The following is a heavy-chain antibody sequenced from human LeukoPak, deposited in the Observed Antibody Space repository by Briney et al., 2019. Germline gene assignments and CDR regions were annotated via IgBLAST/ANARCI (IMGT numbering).Heavy chain of an antibody. CDR3: ARKGVVVTAIDY. V-gene: IGHV4-59*01. CDR1: GGSISSYY. CDR2: IYYSGST. J-gene: IGHJ4*02. D-gene: IGHD2-21*02. Sequence: PSETLSLTCTVSGGSISSYYWSWIRQPPGKGLEWIGYIYYSGSTNYNPSLKSRVTISVDTSKNQFSLKLSSVTAADTAVYYCARKGVVVTAIDYWGQGTLVTVSS.